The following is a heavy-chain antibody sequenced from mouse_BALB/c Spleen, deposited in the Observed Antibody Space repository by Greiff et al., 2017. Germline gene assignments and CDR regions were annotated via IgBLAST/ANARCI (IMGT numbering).Heavy chain of an antibody. D-gene: IGHD2-14*01. Sequence: VKLMESGPGLVAPSQSLSITCTVSGFSLTSYGVHWVRQPPGKGLEWLGVIWAGGSTNYNSALMSRLSISKDNSKSQVFLKMNSLQTDDTAMYYCARDGNYRFYYAMDYWGQGTSVTVSS. V-gene: IGHV2-9*02. CDR3: ARDGNYRFYYAMDY. CDR1: GFSLTSYG. CDR2: IWAGGST. J-gene: IGHJ4*01.